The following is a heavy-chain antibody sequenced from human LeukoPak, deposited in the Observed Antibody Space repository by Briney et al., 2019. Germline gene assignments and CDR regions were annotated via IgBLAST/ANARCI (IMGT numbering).Heavy chain of an antibody. CDR2: ISAYNGNT. J-gene: IGHJ3*02. Sequence: RASVKVSCKASGYTFTSYGISWVRQAPGQGLEWMGWISAYNGNTKYAQKLQGRVTMTTDTSTSTAYMELRSLRSDDTAVYYCARGVRSGWPKDAFDIWGQGTMVTVSS. CDR3: ARGVRSGWPKDAFDI. V-gene: IGHV1-18*01. CDR1: GYTFTSYG. D-gene: IGHD6-19*01.